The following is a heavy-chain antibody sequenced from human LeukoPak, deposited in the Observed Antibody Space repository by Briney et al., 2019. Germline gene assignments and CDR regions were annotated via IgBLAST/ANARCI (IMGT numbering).Heavy chain of an antibody. V-gene: IGHV5-51*01. CDR2: IYPGDSDT. J-gene: IGHJ4*02. D-gene: IGHD1-26*01. CDR1: GYSFTNYW. CDR3: ARRGGSRFRFDF. Sequence: GESLKIPCKSSGYSFTNYWIGCVRQMPGKGLEWMGIIYPGDSDTRYSPSFQGLVTISVDKSVSTAYLQWNSLKASDTAIYYCARRGGSRFRFDFWGQGTLVTVSS.